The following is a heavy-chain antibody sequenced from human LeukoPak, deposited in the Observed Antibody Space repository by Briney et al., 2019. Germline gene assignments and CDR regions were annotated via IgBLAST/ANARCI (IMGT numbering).Heavy chain of an antibody. J-gene: IGHJ6*04. CDR1: GGSVSRGSYY. D-gene: IGHD4-17*01. V-gene: IGHV4-61*01. Sequence: SETLSLTCTVSGGSVSRGSYYWSWIRQPPGRGLEWLGYIYYSGSTNYNPSLKSRVTISVDTSKNQFSLKLSSVTAADTAVDYCASSTVNYYYYGMDVWGKGTTVTVSS. CDR2: IYYSGST. CDR3: ASSTVNYYYYGMDV.